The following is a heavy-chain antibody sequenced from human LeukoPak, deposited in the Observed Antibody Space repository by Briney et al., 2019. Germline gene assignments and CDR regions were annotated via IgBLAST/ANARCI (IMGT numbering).Heavy chain of an antibody. CDR3: ARGYYDILTGGLDYYYGMDV. CDR1: GGSISSYY. D-gene: IGHD3-9*01. CDR2: IYYSGST. V-gene: IGHV4-59*08. Sequence: SETLSLTCTVSGGSISSYYWSWIRQPPGKGLEWIGYIYYSGSTNYNPSLKSRVTISVDTFKNQFSLKLSSVTAADTAVYYCARGYYDILTGGLDYYYGMDVWGQGTTVTVSS. J-gene: IGHJ6*02.